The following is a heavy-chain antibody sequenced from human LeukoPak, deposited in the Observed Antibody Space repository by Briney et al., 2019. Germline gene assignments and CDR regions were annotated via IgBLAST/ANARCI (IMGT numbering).Heavy chain of an antibody. J-gene: IGHJ3*02. D-gene: IGHD3-16*02. CDR3: VSGNDPDSIWKSYRLDAFDI. Sequence: GGSLRLSCAASGYTFRDYSVNWVRQAPGKGLEWVSSISSTSDYIYYADSVKGRFTTSRDNAKSSLYLQMNSLRAEDTAVYYCVSGNDPDSIWKSYRLDAFDIWGQGTTVIVSS. CDR2: ISSTSDYI. CDR1: GYTFRDYS. V-gene: IGHV3-21*01.